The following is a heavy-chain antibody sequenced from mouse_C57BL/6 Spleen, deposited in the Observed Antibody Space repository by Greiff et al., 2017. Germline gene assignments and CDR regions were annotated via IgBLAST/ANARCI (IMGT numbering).Heavy chain of an antibody. J-gene: IGHJ1*03. CDR2: ISYSGST. D-gene: IGHD1-1*01. CDR1: GYSITSDY. CDR3: ARSRILYGSSYVGYFDV. Sequence: EVKVVESGPGLAKPSQTLSLTCSVTGYSITSDYWNWIRKFPGNKLEYMGYISYSGSTYYNPSLKSRISITRDTSKNQYYLQLNSVTTEDTATYYCARSRILYGSSYVGYFDVWGTGTTVTVSS. V-gene: IGHV3-8*01.